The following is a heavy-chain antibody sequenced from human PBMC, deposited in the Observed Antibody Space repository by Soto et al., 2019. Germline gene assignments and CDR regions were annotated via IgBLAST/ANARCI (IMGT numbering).Heavy chain of an antibody. D-gene: IGHD6-19*01. CDR1: GGSISSYY. Sequence: SETLSLTCTVSGGSISSYYWSWIRQPPGKGLEWIGYIYYSGSTNYNPSLKSRVTISVDTSKNQFSLKLSSVTAADTAVYYCARQISSGWYRIFDYWGQGTLVTVSS. CDR2: IYYSGST. J-gene: IGHJ4*02. V-gene: IGHV4-59*08. CDR3: ARQISSGWYRIFDY.